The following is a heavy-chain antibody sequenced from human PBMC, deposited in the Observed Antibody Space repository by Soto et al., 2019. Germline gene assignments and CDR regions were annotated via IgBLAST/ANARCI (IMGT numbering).Heavy chain of an antibody. D-gene: IGHD3-10*01. J-gene: IGHJ6*02. CDR2: ISYDGSNK. Sequence: QVQLVESGGGVVQPGRSLRLSCAASGFTFSSYGMHWVRQAPGKGLEWVAVISYDGSNKYYADSVKGRFTISRDNSKNTLYLQMNSLRAEDTAVYYCAKGGHPVDRGYGMDVWGQGTTVTVSS. V-gene: IGHV3-30*18. CDR3: AKGGHPVDRGYGMDV. CDR1: GFTFSSYG.